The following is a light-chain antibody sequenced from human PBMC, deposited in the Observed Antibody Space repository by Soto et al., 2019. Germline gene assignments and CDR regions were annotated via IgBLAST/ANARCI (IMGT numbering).Light chain of an antibody. CDR1: QGIRND. J-gene: IGKJ1*01. V-gene: IGKV1-6*02. CDR3: LQDYNYPRT. CDR2: AAT. Sequence: IQMTQSPSSLSASVGDRVTITCRASQGIRNDLGWYPQKPGEAPNLLIYAATSLRSGVPSRFSGSGSGNEFTLTISSLQTEDFATYYCLQDYNYPRTFGQGTKVEVK.